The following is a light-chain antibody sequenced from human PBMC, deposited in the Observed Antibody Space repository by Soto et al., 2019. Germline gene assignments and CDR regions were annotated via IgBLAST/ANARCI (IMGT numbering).Light chain of an antibody. CDR1: QSISRG. V-gene: IGKV1-5*01. CDR3: QQYNSYSRT. J-gene: IGKJ1*01. CDR2: DAS. Sequence: DIQRTQSRSTLSASGGDRVTITCRASQSISRGLAWYQQKPGRAPKLLIYDASSLESGVPSRFSGSGSGTEFTFTISSLQPDDFATYYCQQYNSYSRTFGQGTKLDIK.